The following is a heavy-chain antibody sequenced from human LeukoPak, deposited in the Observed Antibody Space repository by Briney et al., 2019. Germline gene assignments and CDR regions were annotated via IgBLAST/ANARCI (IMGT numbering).Heavy chain of an antibody. CDR2: IKQGGSEK. CDR3: ARGTAGLITMVRGVKGWYFDY. D-gene: IGHD3-10*01. Sequence: GGSLRLSCAASGFTFSSYWMSWVRQAPGKGLEWVANIKQGGSEKYYVDSVKGRFTISRENAKNSLYLQMNSLRAGDTAVYYCARGTAGLITMVRGVKGWYFDYWGQGTLVTVSS. V-gene: IGHV3-7*01. CDR1: GFTFSSYW. J-gene: IGHJ4*02.